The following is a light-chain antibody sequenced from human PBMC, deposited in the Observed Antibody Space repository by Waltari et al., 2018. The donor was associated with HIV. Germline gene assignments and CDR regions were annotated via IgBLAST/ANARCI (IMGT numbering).Light chain of an antibody. Sequence: VMTQSPDALVGSLGQRGPITCNSSQSLLSNSNKKNYLAWYQQKLGQPPKLLLYWASTRESGVPGRFSGSGSATDFTLTISSLQAEDAAIYFCQQYYLTPPAFGQGTKVEIK. J-gene: IGKJ1*01. CDR2: WAS. V-gene: IGKV4-1*01. CDR3: QQYYLTPPA. CDR1: QSLLSNSNKKNY.